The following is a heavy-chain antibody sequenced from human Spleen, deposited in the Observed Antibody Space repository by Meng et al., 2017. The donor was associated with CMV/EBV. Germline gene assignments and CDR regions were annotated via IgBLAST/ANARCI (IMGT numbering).Heavy chain of an antibody. J-gene: IGHJ4*02. CDR1: GFTFSSFA. V-gene: IGHV3-30-3*01. Sequence: GESLKISCAASGFTFSSFALYWVRQAPGKGLEWVAVIAGDGSNTYHADSVKGRFTISRDNSKNTLFLEMNNLRSEDTAVYYCARDRNIVATGYIDYWGQGTLVTVSS. CDR3: ARDRNIVATGYIDY. CDR2: IAGDGSNT. D-gene: IGHD5-12*01.